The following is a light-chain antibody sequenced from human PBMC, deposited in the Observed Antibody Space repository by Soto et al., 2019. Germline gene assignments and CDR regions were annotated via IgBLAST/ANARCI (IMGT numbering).Light chain of an antibody. CDR2: ANT. V-gene: IGLV1-40*01. CDR3: QALDSSLTGLI. J-gene: IGLJ2*01. CDR1: NSNIGAGSG. Sequence: QSVLTQPPSVTGAPGQRVTISCTGNNSNIGAGSGVNWYQQFPDKAPKLLIYANTHRPSGVPDRCSGSTSATSAPLAMTGRQNQDEADYYRQALDSSLTGLIFGGGTKLTVL.